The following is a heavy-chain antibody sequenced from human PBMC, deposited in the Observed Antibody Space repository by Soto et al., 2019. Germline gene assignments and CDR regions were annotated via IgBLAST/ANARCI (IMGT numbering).Heavy chain of an antibody. V-gene: IGHV3-23*01. CDR1: GFTFSSYA. J-gene: IGHJ4*02. CDR3: ATAQPVVVAATDIDY. Sequence: GGSLRLSCAASGFTFSSYAMSWVRQAPGKGLEWVSAISGSGGSTYYADSVKGRFTISRDNSKNTLYLQMNSLRGEDTAVYYCATAQPVVVAATDIDYWGQGTLVTVSS. D-gene: IGHD2-15*01. CDR2: ISGSGGST.